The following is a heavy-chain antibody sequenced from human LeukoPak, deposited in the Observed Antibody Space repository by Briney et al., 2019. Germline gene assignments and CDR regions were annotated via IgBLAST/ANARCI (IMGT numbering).Heavy chain of an antibody. CDR1: GFSFNDYA. J-gene: IGHJ4*02. CDR2: INHSGST. V-gene: IGHV4-34*01. CDR3: ARIDDPGLYYYGSPVDY. D-gene: IGHD3-10*01. Sequence: AGGSLRLSCAASGFSFNDYAMSWIRQPPGKGLEWIGEINHSGSTNYNPSLKSRVTISVDTSKNQFSLKLSSVTAADTAVYYCARIDDPGLYYYGSPVDYWGQGTLVTVSS.